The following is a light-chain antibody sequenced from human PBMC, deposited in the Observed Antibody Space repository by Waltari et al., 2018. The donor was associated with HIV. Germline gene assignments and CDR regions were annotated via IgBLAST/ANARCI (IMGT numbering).Light chain of an antibody. CDR2: DAS. CDR1: EDISGA. Sequence: AIQLTQSPSSLSASVGDRVTIICRASEDISGALAWYQQKPGKPPRLLIHDASILESGVPSKFSGSGAGADFALTIISLQPEDFATYYCQQFKTYPLTFGGGTKVEIK. CDR3: QQFKTYPLT. V-gene: IGKV1-13*02. J-gene: IGKJ4*01.